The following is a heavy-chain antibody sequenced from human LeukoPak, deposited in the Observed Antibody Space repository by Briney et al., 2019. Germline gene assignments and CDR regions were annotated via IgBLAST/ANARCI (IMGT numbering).Heavy chain of an antibody. CDR1: GFTFTSYA. CDR3: ARGEYSSSWYEAYYYYGMDV. J-gene: IGHJ6*02. Sequence: GGSLRLSCAASGFTFTSYAISYVRQAPGKGLEWVSSLSGSGVTTYYADSVKGRFTISRDNSKDTLYLQMNSLRAEDTAVYYCARGEYSSSWYEAYYYYGMDVWGQGTTVTVFS. V-gene: IGHV3-23*01. CDR2: LSGSGVTT. D-gene: IGHD6-13*01.